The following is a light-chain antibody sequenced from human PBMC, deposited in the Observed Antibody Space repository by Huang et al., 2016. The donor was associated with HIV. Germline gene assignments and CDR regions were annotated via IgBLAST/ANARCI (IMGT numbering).Light chain of an antibody. Sequence: EIVMTQSPATLAVSPGERATLSCRASQNIGDNLTWYQHKPGQAPRLLIYGASTRATGIPPRCSGSGSGTKFTLTISGLESEDFAVYYCQQCNNWPPRFTFGPGTTVDVK. J-gene: IGKJ3*01. CDR2: GAS. CDR3: QQCNNWPPRFT. V-gene: IGKV3-15*01. CDR1: QNIGDN.